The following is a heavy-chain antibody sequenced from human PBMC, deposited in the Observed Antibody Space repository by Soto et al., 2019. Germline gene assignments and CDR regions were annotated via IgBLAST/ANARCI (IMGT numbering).Heavy chain of an antibody. CDR1: GGSISSSSYY. Sequence: SETLSLTCTVSGGSISSSSYYWGWIRQPPGKGLEWIGSIYYSGSTYYNPSLKSRVTISVDTSKNQFSLKLSSVTAADTAVYYCAGHGGGDSIDAFDIWGQGTMVTVSS. D-gene: IGHD2-21*02. V-gene: IGHV4-39*01. CDR2: IYYSGST. J-gene: IGHJ3*02. CDR3: AGHGGGDSIDAFDI.